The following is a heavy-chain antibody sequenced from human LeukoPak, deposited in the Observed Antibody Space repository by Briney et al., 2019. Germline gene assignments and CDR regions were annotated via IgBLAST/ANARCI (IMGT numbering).Heavy chain of an antibody. J-gene: IGHJ5*02. V-gene: IGHV1-69*01. D-gene: IGHD2-21*02. CDR2: IIPIFGTA. Sequence: SVKVSCKASGGTFSSYAISWVRQAPGQGLEWMGGIIPIFGTANYAQKFQGRVTITADESTSTAYMELSSLRSEDTAVYYCAREHAYCGGDCSTAAGWSDPWGQGTLVTVSS. CDR1: GGTFSSYA. CDR3: AREHAYCGGDCSTAAGWSDP.